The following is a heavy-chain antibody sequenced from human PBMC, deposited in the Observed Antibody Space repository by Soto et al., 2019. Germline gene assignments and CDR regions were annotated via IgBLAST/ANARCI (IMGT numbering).Heavy chain of an antibody. D-gene: IGHD2-15*01. Sequence: PSETLSLTCTVSGGSISSSGYYWGWILHPPGKGLEWIGSIYYSGSTYYNPSLKSRVTISVDTSKNQFSLKLSSVTAADTAVYYCARQLSIVVVVAANFDYWGQGTLVTVSS. V-gene: IGHV4-39*01. CDR1: GGSISSSGYY. CDR3: ARQLSIVVVVAANFDY. CDR2: IYYSGST. J-gene: IGHJ4*02.